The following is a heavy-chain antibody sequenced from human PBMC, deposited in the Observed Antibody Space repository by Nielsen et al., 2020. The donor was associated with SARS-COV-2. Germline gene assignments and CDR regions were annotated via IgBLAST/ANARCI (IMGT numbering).Heavy chain of an antibody. Sequence: GESLKISCAASGFTFNNYPMHWVRQAPGKGLEWVASISYEGSKRYYADSLAGRFTVSRDSSKNTVYLQMNSLSVEDTAVYYCAKRRAVFMLTFGGEGAMDIWGQGTTVSVSS. V-gene: IGHV3-30*18. CDR3: AKRRAVFMLTFGGEGAMDI. CDR1: GFTFNNYP. CDR2: ISYEGSKR. D-gene: IGHD3-16*01. J-gene: IGHJ6*02.